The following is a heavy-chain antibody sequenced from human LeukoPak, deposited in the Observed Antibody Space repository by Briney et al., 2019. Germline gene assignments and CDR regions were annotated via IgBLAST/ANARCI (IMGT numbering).Heavy chain of an antibody. CDR2: ISSNGGST. J-gene: IGHJ4*02. V-gene: IGHV3-64*01. D-gene: IGHD2-21*02. CDR3: GRGRLVVTALDY. Sequence: GGSLRLSCAPSGFTFSNYAIRWVRQAPGKGLECVSVISSNGGSTYYANSVKGRFTTTRDNSKKTIYLQMGSLRPEDMAVYYCGRGRLVVTALDYWGQGTLVTVSS. CDR1: GFTFSNYA.